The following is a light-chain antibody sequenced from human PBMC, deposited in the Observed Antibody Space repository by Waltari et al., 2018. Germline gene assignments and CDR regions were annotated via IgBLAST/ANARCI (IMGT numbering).Light chain of an antibody. CDR3: LQYNSNPLT. Sequence: DIQMTQSPSSLSASVGDTVTITCRASQSISSWLDWFQQKPRSAPKLLNYKASSLQSGVPSRFSGSGSGTEFTLTISSLQPEDFASYYCLQYNSNPLTFGGGTKVEIK. CDR1: QSISSW. J-gene: IGKJ4*01. V-gene: IGKV1D-16*01. CDR2: KAS.